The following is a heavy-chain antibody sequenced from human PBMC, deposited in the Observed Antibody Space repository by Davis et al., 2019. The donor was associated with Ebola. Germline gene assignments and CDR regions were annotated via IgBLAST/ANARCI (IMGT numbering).Heavy chain of an antibody. Sequence: HSQTLSLTCAISGDSVSSNSGAWNWVRQSPSRGLEWLGRTYYTSKWNSDYAVSVKSRIIISPDTSKNQFSLHLNSVTPEDTAIYYCARGWLRNGGFEYWGQGTQVTVSS. V-gene: IGHV6-1*01. CDR2: TYYTSKWNS. CDR1: GDSVSSNSGA. D-gene: IGHD5-12*01. J-gene: IGHJ4*02. CDR3: ARGWLRNGGFEY.